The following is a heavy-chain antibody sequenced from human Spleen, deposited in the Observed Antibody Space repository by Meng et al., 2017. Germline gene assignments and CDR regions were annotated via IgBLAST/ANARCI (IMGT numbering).Heavy chain of an antibody. Sequence: GSLRLSCAVSGYSISSGYYWGWIRQPPGKGLEWIGSIYHSGSTYYNPSLKSRVTISVDTSKNQFSLKLSSVTAADTAVYYCARDTLKQLVHAFEIWGQGTMVNVSS. CDR1: GYSISSGYY. J-gene: IGHJ3*02. V-gene: IGHV4-38-2*02. CDR2: IYHSGST. CDR3: ARDTLKQLVHAFEI. D-gene: IGHD6-6*01.